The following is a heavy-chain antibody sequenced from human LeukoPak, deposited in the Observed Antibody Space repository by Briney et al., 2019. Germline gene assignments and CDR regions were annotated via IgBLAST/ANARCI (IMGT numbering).Heavy chain of an antibody. CDR2: IYYSGST. D-gene: IGHD6-19*01. V-gene: IGHV4-31*03. J-gene: IGHJ4*02. CDR3: ASFYSSGWYPIDY. CDR1: GGSISSGGYS. Sequence: SETLSLTCTVSGGSISSGGYSWSWIRQHPGKGLEWIGYIYYSGSTYYNPSLKSRVTISVDTSKNQFSLKLSSVTAADTAVYYCASFYSSGWYPIDYWGQGTLVTVSS.